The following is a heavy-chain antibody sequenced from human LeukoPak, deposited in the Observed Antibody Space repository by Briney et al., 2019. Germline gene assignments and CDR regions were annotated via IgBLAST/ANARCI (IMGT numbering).Heavy chain of an antibody. J-gene: IGHJ6*03. V-gene: IGHV1-46*01. Sequence: ASVKVSCKAFGYTFTSNYMHWVRQAPGQGPEWMGVISPSGGSTTYAQKFQGRVTLTRDMSTSTDYLELSSLRSEDTAVYYCARGSSYSYGYYYYYYMDVWGKGTTVTVSS. CDR1: GYTFTSNY. D-gene: IGHD5-18*01. CDR3: ARGSSYSYGYYYYYYMDV. CDR2: ISPSGGST.